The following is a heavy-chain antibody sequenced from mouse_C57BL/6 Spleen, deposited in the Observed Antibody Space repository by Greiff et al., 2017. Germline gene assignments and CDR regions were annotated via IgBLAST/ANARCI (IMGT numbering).Heavy chain of an antibody. J-gene: IGHJ4*01. Sequence: EVKLMESGGGLVQPGGSLKLSCAASGFTFSDYGMAWVRQAPRKGPEWVAFISNLAYSIYYADTVTGRFTISRENAKNTLYLEMSSLRSEDTAMYYCARGSGNYDMDYRGQGTSVTVAS. CDR2: ISNLAYSI. V-gene: IGHV5-15*01. D-gene: IGHD1-1*01. CDR1: GFTFSDYG. CDR3: ARGSGNYDMDY.